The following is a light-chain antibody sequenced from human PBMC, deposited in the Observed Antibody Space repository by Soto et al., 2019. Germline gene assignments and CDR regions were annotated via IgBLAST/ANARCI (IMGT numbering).Light chain of an antibody. V-gene: IGLV2-14*01. Sequence: QSALTQPASVSGSPGQSITISCTGTSSDVGGHNYVSWYQQYLGKAPKLMIYDVNNRPSGVSNRFSGSKSGNTASLTISGLQAEDEADYFCSSYTNTDTLVFGGGTKLTVL. CDR3: SSYTNTDTLV. CDR2: DVN. J-gene: IGLJ2*01. CDR1: SSDVGGHNY.